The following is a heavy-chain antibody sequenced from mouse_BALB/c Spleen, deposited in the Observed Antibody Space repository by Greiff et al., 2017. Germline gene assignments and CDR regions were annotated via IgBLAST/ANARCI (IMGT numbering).Heavy chain of an antibody. V-gene: IGHV1-4*01. J-gene: IGHJ3*01. CDR1: GYTFTSYT. CDR3: ARSTAVVEGRFAY. Sequence: VQLQQSGAELARPGASVKMSCKASGYTFTSYTMHWVKQRPGQGLEWIGYINPSSGYTNYNQKFKDKATLTADKSSSTAYMQLSSLTSEDSAVYYCARSTAVVEGRFAYGGQGTLVTVSA. CDR2: INPSSGYT. D-gene: IGHD1-1*01.